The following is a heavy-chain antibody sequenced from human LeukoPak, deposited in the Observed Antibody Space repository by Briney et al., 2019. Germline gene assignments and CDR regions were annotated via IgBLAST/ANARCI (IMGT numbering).Heavy chain of an antibody. D-gene: IGHD6-13*01. CDR3: ARDRYPAAGTLDY. CDR1: GYTFTSYY. Sequence: ASVKVSCKASGYTFTSYYMHWVRQAPGQGLEWRGIINPSGGSTSYAQKFQGRVTMTRDMSTSTVYMELSSLRSEDTAVYYCARDRYPAAGTLDYWGQGTLVTVSS. V-gene: IGHV1-46*01. CDR2: INPSGGST. J-gene: IGHJ4*02.